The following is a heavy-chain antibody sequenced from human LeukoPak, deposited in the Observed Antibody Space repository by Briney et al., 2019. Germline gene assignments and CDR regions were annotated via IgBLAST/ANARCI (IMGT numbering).Heavy chain of an antibody. CDR1: GYTFTIYG. CDR2: ISAYNGNT. CDR3: ARDPDYYGSGTAIDAFDI. V-gene: IGHV1-18*01. Sequence: ASVKVSCKASGYTFTIYGISWVRQAPGQGLEWMGWISAYNGNTNYAQKLQGRVTMTTDTSTSTAYMELRSLRSDDTAVYYCARDPDYYGSGTAIDAFDIWGQGTMVTVSS. D-gene: IGHD3-10*01. J-gene: IGHJ3*02.